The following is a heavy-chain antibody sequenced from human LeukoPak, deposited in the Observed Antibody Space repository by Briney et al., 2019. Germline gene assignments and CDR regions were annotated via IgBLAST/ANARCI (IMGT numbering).Heavy chain of an antibody. J-gene: IGHJ5*02. Sequence: KASETLSLTCTVSGGSISSYYWSWIRQPPGKGLEWNGYIYYSGSTNYNPSLKSRVTISVDTSKNQFFLKLSSVTAADTAVYYCARAGSSDWFDPWGQGTLVTVSS. V-gene: IGHV4-59*01. CDR2: IYYSGST. CDR1: GGSISSYY. CDR3: ARAGSSDWFDP. D-gene: IGHD6-13*01.